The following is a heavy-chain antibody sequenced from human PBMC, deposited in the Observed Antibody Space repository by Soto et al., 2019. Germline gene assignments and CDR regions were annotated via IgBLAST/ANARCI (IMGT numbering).Heavy chain of an antibody. Sequence: GGSLRLSCAASGFIFSSYAMSWVRQAPGKGLEWVSRIKSDGSSTSYADSVKGRFTISRDNAKNTLDLQMNSLRAEDTAVYYCARQWTNDDILTGYFQYYFDEWGQGTLGTVPQ. D-gene: IGHD3-9*01. V-gene: IGHV3-74*01. CDR3: ARQWTNDDILTGYFQYYFDE. J-gene: IGHJ4*02. CDR1: GFIFSSYA. CDR2: IKSDGSST.